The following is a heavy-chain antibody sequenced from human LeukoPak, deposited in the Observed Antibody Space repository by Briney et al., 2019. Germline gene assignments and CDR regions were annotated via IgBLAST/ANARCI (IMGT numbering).Heavy chain of an antibody. CDR2: ISWNSAII. Sequence: GGSLRLSCAASGFTFDDYAMHWVRQAPGKGLEWVSGISWNSAIIGYADSVKGRFTISRDNAKNSLYLQMNSLRAEDTAVYYCARGMEDDILTGIDAFDIWGQGTMVTVSS. CDR3: ARGMEDDILTGIDAFDI. V-gene: IGHV3-9*01. D-gene: IGHD3-9*01. CDR1: GFTFDDYA. J-gene: IGHJ3*02.